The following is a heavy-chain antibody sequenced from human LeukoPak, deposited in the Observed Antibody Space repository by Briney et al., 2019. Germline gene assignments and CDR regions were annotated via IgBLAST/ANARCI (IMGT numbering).Heavy chain of an antibody. D-gene: IGHD5-12*01. CDR3: ARVGDDIVAGGSWFDP. CDR1: GGTFSSYA. J-gene: IGHJ5*02. CDR2: IIAIFGSA. Sequence: GASVKVSCKASGGTFSSYAISWVRQAPGQGVEWMGGIIAIFGSANYAQNFQGTVTITADESTTTAYMELSSLRSEDTAVYYCARVGDDIVAGGSWFDPWGQGTLVTVSS. V-gene: IGHV1-69*13.